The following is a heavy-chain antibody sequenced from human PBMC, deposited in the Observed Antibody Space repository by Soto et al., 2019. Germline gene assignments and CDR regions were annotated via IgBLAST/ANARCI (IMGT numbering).Heavy chain of an antibody. CDR2: IYYSGST. CDR3: ARRGDGYKRALDI. D-gene: IGHD5-12*01. CDR1: GGSVSSYE. Sequence: XTLSLPCTVSGGSVSSYEWSWIRQPPGKGLEWIGYIYYSGSTNYNPSLKRRVTISVDTSKNQFSLKLSSVTSAYTDAYYCARRGDGYKRALDIWGQGTMVPVS. J-gene: IGHJ3*02. V-gene: IGHV4-59*02.